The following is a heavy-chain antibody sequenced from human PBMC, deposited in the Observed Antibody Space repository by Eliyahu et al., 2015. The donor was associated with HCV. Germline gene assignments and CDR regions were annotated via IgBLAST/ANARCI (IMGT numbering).Heavy chain of an antibody. V-gene: IGHV3-23*01. D-gene: IGHD6-13*01. CDR1: GFTFSSYA. CDR2: ISGSGGST. J-gene: IGHJ4*02. Sequence: RLSCAASGFTFSSYAMSWVRQAPGKGLEWVSAISGSGGSTYYADSVKGRFTISQDHSQKPPYLQMNSLSAEDTAVYYCAKGGSSSWYFDYWGQGTLVTVSS. CDR3: AKGGSSSWYFDY.